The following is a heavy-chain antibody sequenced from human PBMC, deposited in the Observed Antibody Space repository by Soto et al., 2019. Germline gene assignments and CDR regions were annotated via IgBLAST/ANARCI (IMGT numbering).Heavy chain of an antibody. Sequence: TLSLTCTVSGGSISSYYWSWIRQPPGKGLEWIGYIYYSGSTNYSPSLKSRVAISVDTSKNQFSLKLSSVTAADTAVYYCARVATRGDIVVVPAENFDYWGQGTLVTVSS. CDR2: IYYSGST. J-gene: IGHJ4*02. V-gene: IGHV4-59*01. CDR1: GGSISSYY. D-gene: IGHD2-2*01. CDR3: ARVATRGDIVVVPAENFDY.